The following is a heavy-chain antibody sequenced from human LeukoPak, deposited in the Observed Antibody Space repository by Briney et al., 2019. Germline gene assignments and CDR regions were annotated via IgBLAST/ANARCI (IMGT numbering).Heavy chain of an antibody. V-gene: IGHV3-30*18. CDR3: AKGLYPGFDY. J-gene: IGHJ4*02. D-gene: IGHD5/OR15-5a*01. Sequence: GGSLRLSCAASGFTFSSYGMHWVRQAPGKGLEWVAVISYDGSNKYYADSVRGRFTISRDNSKNTLYLQMNSLRAEDTAVYYCAKGLYPGFDYWGQGTLVTVSS. CDR1: GFTFSSYG. CDR2: ISYDGSNK.